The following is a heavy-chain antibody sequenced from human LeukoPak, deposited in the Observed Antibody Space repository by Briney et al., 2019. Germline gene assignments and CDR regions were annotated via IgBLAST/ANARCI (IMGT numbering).Heavy chain of an antibody. J-gene: IGHJ4*02. CDR3: ARDSPLGYSFDY. V-gene: IGHV3-30-3*01. Sequence: AGGSLRLSCAASGFTFSSYAMHWVRQAPGKGLEWVAVISYDGSNKYYADSVKGRFTISRDNSKNTLYLQMNCLRAEDTAVYYCARDSPLGYSFDYWGQGTLVTVSS. CDR1: GFTFSSYA. CDR2: ISYDGSNK. D-gene: IGHD5-18*01.